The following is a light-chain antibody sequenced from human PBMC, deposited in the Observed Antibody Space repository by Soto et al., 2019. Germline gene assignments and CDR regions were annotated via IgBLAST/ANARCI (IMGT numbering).Light chain of an antibody. CDR1: QSVSSSY. CDR2: GAS. Sequence: NGLTQSPVTLSLSPGERATLSCRASQSVSSSYLAWYQQKPGQAPRLLIYGASSRATGIPDRFSGSGSGTDFTLTISSLQPEDFATYYCQQNYSPPPITFGQGTRLEIK. CDR3: QQNYSPPPIT. J-gene: IGKJ5*01. V-gene: IGKV3-20*01.